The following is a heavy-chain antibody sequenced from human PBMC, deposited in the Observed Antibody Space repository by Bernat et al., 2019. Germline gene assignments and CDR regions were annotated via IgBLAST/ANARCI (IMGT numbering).Heavy chain of an antibody. CDR3: ARRGGGTYRLFDY. J-gene: IGHJ4*02. Sequence: QLQLQESGPGLVKPSETLSLTCTVSGGSISSSSYSWGWIRQPPGKGLEWIGSIYYSGSTYYNPSLKSRVTISVDTSKNQFSLKLSSVTAADTAVYYCARRGGGTYRLFDYWGQGTLVTVSS. D-gene: IGHD1-26*01. CDR1: GGSISSSSYS. V-gene: IGHV4-39*01. CDR2: IYYSGST.